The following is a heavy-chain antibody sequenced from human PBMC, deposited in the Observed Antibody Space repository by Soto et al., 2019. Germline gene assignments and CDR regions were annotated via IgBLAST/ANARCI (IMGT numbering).Heavy chain of an antibody. CDR2: IIPISGTV. V-gene: IGHV1-69*01. CDR3: AMAQGSCTSLEIYYCYYYGMEA. J-gene: IGHJ6*02. CDR1: GGTFSSYA. Sequence: QVQLVQSGAEVKKPGSSVKVSCKASGGTFSSYAISWVRQAPGQGLEWRGGIIPISGTVNYAQKIQGRVIISADEYTRTVAMELSRLRSEATAEYFFAMAQGSCTSLEIYYCYYYGMEAWGQGNTVTVSS. D-gene: IGHD2-2*01.